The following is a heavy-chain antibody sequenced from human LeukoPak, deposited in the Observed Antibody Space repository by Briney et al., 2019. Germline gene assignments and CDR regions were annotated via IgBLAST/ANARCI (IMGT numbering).Heavy chain of an antibody. J-gene: IGHJ4*02. CDR3: AKSVGGTGDPVDY. Sequence: GSLSLSCAASGFTFSTYWMSWVRQAPGKGLEWVSNISGRGGSTYYADSVKGRFTISRDNFKNTLYLQMNSLRAEDTAVYYCAKSVGGTGDPVDYWGQGTLVIVSA. V-gene: IGHV3-23*01. CDR2: ISGRGGST. D-gene: IGHD6-19*01. CDR1: GFTFSTYW.